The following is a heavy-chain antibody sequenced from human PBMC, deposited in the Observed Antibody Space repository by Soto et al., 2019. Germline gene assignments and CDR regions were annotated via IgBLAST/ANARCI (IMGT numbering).Heavy chain of an antibody. CDR2: VSAYNGNT. CDR1: CYALTSYG. Sequence: GASVQVSLKASCYALTSYGSSWVRRAPGQGLECVGWVSAYNGNTHYSQKFQGRVTLTTDTSTNTGYMELRSLTSDDTAVYFCATEPIYYNDGSGYYPLGHWGQGTLVTVSS. V-gene: IGHV1-18*01. D-gene: IGHD3-22*01. CDR3: ATEPIYYNDGSGYYPLGH. J-gene: IGHJ4*02.